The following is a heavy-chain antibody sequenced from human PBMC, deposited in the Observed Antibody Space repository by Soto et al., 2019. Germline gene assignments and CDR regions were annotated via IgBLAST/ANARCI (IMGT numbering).Heavy chain of an antibody. CDR3: ARVDRSGWTPNFFDY. Sequence: PSATLSITCGVSGFSISSGYYWGWVRQPPGKGLEWIGTIYHSGSTFYNPSLKSRVTISVDTSKNQFSLKLSSVTAADTGLYYCARVDRSGWTPNFFDYWGQGTLVTVSS. D-gene: IGHD6-19*01. CDR1: GFSISSGYY. CDR2: IYHSGST. J-gene: IGHJ4*02. V-gene: IGHV4-38-2*01.